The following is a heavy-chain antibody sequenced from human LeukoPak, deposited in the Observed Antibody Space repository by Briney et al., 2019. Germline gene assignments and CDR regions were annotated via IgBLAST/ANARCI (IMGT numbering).Heavy chain of an antibody. J-gene: IGHJ4*02. CDR2: IIPIFGTA. D-gene: IGHD6-19*01. CDR1: GGTFSSYA. V-gene: IGHV1-69*13. CDR3: ARLFLEVAGTLFDY. Sequence: SVKVSCKASGGTFSSYAISWVRQAPGQGLEWMGGIIPIFGTANYAQKFQGRVTITADESTSTAYMELSSLRSEDTAVYYCARLFLEVAGTLFDYWGQGTLVTVSS.